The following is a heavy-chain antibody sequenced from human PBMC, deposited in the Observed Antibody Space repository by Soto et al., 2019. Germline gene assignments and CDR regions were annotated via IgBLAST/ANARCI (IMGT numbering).Heavy chain of an antibody. V-gene: IGHV2-5*01. D-gene: IGHD3-10*01. Sequence: QITLKESGPTLVKPTQTLTLTCTFSGFSLRTSGLGVGWFRQPPGKALEWLALISWNNDKRCSPPLKSRLTITKDTSKNQVVLTMTNMDPVDTATYYCAHLYGSGTYHIDNNWFDPWGQGTLVTVSS. J-gene: IGHJ5*02. CDR2: ISWNNDK. CDR3: AHLYGSGTYHIDNNWFDP. CDR1: GFSLRTSGLG.